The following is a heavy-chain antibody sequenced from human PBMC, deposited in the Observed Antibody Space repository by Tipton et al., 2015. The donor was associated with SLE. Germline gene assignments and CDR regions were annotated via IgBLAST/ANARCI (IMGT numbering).Heavy chain of an antibody. V-gene: IGHV1-46*01. D-gene: IGHD3-22*01. CDR3: ARDSSSNYYDISGFYSF. J-gene: IGHJ4*02. CDR1: GYTFTSYY. Sequence: QSGAEVRKPGASVKVSCKASGYTFTSYYMHWVRQAPGQGLQWMGVINPSGGSTSYAQKFQGRVTMTRDTSTSTAYMELSSLRSEDTAVYYCARDSSSNYYDISGFYSFWGQGTLVTVSS. CDR2: INPSGGST.